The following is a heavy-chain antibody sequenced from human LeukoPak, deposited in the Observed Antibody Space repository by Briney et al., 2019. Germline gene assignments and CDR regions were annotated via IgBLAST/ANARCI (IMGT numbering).Heavy chain of an antibody. V-gene: IGHV3-7*01. CDR3: ARNQRRLDY. CDR2: IKQDGSEK. D-gene: IGHD1-14*01. CDR1: GFTFSTYW. Sequence: PGGSLRLSCAASGFTFSTYWMSWVRQASGKGLELVANIKQDGSEKYYVDSVKGRFTISRDNNAKNSLYLQLNSLRADDTAVYYCARNQRRLDYWGQGALVTVSS. J-gene: IGHJ4*02.